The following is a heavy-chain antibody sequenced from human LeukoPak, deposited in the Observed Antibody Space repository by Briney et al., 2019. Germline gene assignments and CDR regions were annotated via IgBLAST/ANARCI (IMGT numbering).Heavy chain of an antibody. D-gene: IGHD6-6*01. CDR3: ARAAGSSSTEYYFDY. V-gene: IGHV3-20*04. CDR1: VFIFDDYG. J-gene: IGHJ4*02. CDR2: INWNGGST. Sequence: GGSLRLSCAASVFIFDDYGMSWVRQAPGKGLEWVSGINWNGGSTGYADSVKGRFTISRDNAKNSLYLQMNSLRAEDTALYYCARAAGSSSTEYYFDYWGQGTLVTVSS.